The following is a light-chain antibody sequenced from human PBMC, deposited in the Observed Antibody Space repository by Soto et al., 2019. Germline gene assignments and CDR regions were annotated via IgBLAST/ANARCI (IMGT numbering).Light chain of an antibody. V-gene: IGLV2-8*01. CDR3: SSYAASNNFYFV. CDR1: SSDVGGYNY. Sequence: QSVLTQPPSASGSPGQSVTISCTGTSSDVGGYNYVSWYQQYPGRAPKLMIYEVTKRPSGVPDRFSGSKSGNTASLTVSGLQVEYGAYYYCSSYAASNNFYFVFGGGTKLTVL. CDR2: EVT. J-gene: IGLJ3*02.